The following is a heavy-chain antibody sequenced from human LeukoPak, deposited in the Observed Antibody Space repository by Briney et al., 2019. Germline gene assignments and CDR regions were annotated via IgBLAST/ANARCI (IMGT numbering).Heavy chain of an antibody. Sequence: SETLSLTCAVYGGSFSDYYWTWIRQPPGKGLEWIGEINHSGSTNYNPSLKSRVTISADTSKNQFSLKQNSVTAADTAVFYCAGGSQRTVTTSFDYWGQGTLVTVSS. CDR1: GGSFSDYY. V-gene: IGHV4-34*01. J-gene: IGHJ4*02. CDR2: INHSGST. D-gene: IGHD4-11*01. CDR3: AGGSQRTVTTSFDY.